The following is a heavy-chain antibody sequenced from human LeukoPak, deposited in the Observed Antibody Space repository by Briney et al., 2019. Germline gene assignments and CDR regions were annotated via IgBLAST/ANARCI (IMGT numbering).Heavy chain of an antibody. CDR1: GFTFSDYY. D-gene: IGHD2-2*01. CDR2: ISYSGGST. V-gene: IGHV3-23*01. CDR3: AKNSFPRSSTSCLDY. J-gene: IGHJ4*02. Sequence: PGGSLRLSCAASGFTFSDYYMSWIRQAPGKGLEWVSTISYSGGSTYYADSVKGRFTISRDNSENTLYLQMNSLRAEDTAVYYCAKNSFPRSSTSCLDYWGQGTLVTVSS.